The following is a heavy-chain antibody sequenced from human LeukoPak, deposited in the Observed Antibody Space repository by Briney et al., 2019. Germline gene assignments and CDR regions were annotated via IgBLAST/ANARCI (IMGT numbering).Heavy chain of an antibody. Sequence: TTSSYYWGWIRQAPGKGLEWVAVIWYDGSNKYYADSVKGRFTISRDNSKNTLYLQMNRLRAEDTAVYYCARGSLPPVYYDSSGYSHDYWGQGTLVTVSS. CDR3: ARGSLPPVYYDSSGYSHDY. CDR1: TTSSYY. V-gene: IGHV3-33*01. D-gene: IGHD3-22*01. CDR2: IWYDGSNK. J-gene: IGHJ4*02.